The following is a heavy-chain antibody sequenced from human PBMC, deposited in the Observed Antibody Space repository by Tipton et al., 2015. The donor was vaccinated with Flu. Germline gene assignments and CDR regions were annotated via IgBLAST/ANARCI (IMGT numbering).Heavy chain of an antibody. CDR3: ARDQVSPHLTYGMDV. J-gene: IGHJ6*02. Sequence: TLSLTCTVSGGSVSSGSYYWSWIRQPPGKGLEWIGYIYYSGSTNYNPSLKSRVTISVDTSKNQFSLKLSSVTAADTAVYYCARDQVSPHLTYGMDVWGQGTTVAVSS. D-gene: IGHD2-21*01. CDR1: GGSVSSGSYY. V-gene: IGHV4-61*01. CDR2: IYYSGST.